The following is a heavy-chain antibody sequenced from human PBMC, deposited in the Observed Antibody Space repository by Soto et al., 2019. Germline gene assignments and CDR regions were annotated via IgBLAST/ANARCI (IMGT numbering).Heavy chain of an antibody. CDR2: INPSGGSP. CDR1: GYTFTSSY. V-gene: IGHV1-46*01. CDR3: GKKKGGAGVFNL. D-gene: IGHD3-10*01. Sequence: ASVKVSCKASGYTFTSSYLHWVRQAPGQGLEWMAIINPSGGSPSFAQKFQGRVTMTRDTSTSTVYMELSSLRSEDTAVYYCGKKKGGAGVFNLWGKGKMVPVS. J-gene: IGHJ3*01.